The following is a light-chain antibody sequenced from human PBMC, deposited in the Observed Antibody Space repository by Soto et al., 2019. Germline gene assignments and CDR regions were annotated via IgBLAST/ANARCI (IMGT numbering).Light chain of an antibody. CDR3: QRYNNWPPWT. CDR2: GAS. Sequence: DIVMTQTPATLSVSPGDRVTLSCRASQSVRSNLAWYQQAPGQAPRLLIYGASTRATGIPARFSGSGSGTEFILTISSLQSEDFAVYYCQRYNNWPPWTFGQGTKV. J-gene: IGKJ1*01. CDR1: QSVRSN. V-gene: IGKV3-15*01.